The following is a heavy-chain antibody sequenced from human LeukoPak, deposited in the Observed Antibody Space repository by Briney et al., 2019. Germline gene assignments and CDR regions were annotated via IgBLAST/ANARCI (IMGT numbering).Heavy chain of an antibody. V-gene: IGHV4-59*01. CDR2: VYYSGST. CDR3: ARSFDSSGYYYVHAFDI. Sequence: SETLSLTCTVSGGSISSYYWSWIRQPPGKGLEWIGYVYYSGSTNYNPSLKSRVTTSVDTSKNQFSLKLSSVTAADTAVYYCARSFDSSGYYYVHAFDIWGQGTMVTVSS. CDR1: GGSISSYY. D-gene: IGHD3-22*01. J-gene: IGHJ3*02.